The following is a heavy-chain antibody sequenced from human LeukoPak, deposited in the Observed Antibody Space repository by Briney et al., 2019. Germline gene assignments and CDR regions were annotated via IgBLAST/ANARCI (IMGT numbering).Heavy chain of an antibody. Sequence: SETLSLTCTVSGDSISTYYWSWIRQPPGKGLEWIGYIYYRVTSDYNPSLKSRVTMSVDMSTRQISLKLSSVTAADTAVYYCARRTITMVRGVKGYFDYWGQGTLVTVSS. CDR2: IYYRVTS. CDR3: ARRTITMVRGVKGYFDY. V-gene: IGHV4-59*01. J-gene: IGHJ4*02. D-gene: IGHD3-10*01. CDR1: GDSISTYY.